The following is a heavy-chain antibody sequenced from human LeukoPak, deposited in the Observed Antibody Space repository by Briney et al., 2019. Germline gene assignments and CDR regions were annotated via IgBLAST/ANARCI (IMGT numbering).Heavy chain of an antibody. CDR1: GFTFNRYW. V-gene: IGHV3-74*01. D-gene: IGHD5-18*01. J-gene: IGHJ4*02. CDR2: ILNDGGST. Sequence: GGSLRLSCAASGFTFNRYWMHWVRQAPGEGPVWVAHILNDGGSTSYADSVKGRFTISRDNAKNTLSLQMNSLRAEDTAVYYCVRHNYGYDYWGQGTPVTVSS. CDR3: VRHNYGYDY.